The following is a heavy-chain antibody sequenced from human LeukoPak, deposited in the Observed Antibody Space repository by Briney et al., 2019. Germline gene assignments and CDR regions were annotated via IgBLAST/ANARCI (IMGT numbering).Heavy chain of an antibody. CDR2: ISGGGGST. J-gene: IGHJ4*02. V-gene: IGHV3-23*01. CDR3: AKDLHYYGSGSFFDY. CDR1: GFTFSSYT. Sequence: GGSLRLSCAASGFTFSSYTMSWVRQAPGKGLEWVSAISGGGGSTYYADSVKGRFTISRDNSKNTLYLQMNSLRAEDTAVYYCAKDLHYYGSGSFFDYWGQGTLVTVSS. D-gene: IGHD3-10*01.